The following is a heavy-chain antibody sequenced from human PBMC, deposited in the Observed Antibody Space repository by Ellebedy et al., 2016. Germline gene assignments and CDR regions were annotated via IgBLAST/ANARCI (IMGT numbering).Heavy chain of an antibody. CDR3: AREVDITMIVDEVL. D-gene: IGHD3-22*01. CDR2: IWYDGSKK. J-gene: IGHJ3*01. V-gene: IGHV3-33*01. CDR1: GFTFSSYG. Sequence: GESLKISCAASGFTFSSYGMHWVRQAPGKGLEWVAVIWYDGSKKYYADSVKGRFTISRENSKNTLYLKMNSLRAEDTAVYYCAREVDITMIVDEVLWGQGTMVTVSS.